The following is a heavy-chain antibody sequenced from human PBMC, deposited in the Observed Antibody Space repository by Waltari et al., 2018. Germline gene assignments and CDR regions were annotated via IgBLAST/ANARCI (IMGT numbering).Heavy chain of an antibody. Sequence: QVQLQESGPGLVKPSETLTVTCSVSSFSINNGYFWGWIRQPPHKGLEWIGSVFRDGKSYYNRSLESRAAISVDTSRDQFTLRLKSATAADTAIYYCVREPGIALAGPTYYFDYWGQGILVTVSS. D-gene: IGHD6-19*01. CDR1: SFSINNGYF. CDR3: VREPGIALAGPTYYFDY. J-gene: IGHJ4*02. CDR2: VFRDGKS. V-gene: IGHV4-38-2*02.